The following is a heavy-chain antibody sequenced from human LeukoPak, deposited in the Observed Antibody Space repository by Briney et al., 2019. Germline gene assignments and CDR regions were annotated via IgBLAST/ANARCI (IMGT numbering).Heavy chain of an antibody. CDR2: ISGYNGNT. Sequence: GASVKVSCKASGYTFITYGITWVRQAPGQGLEWMGWISGYNGNTNYAQKLQGRVTMTTDISTSTAYMDLRSLRSEDTAVYYCAREGMVRGVKDYWGQGTLVTVSS. CDR3: AREGMVRGVKDY. CDR1: GYTFITYG. V-gene: IGHV1-18*01. D-gene: IGHD3-10*01. J-gene: IGHJ4*02.